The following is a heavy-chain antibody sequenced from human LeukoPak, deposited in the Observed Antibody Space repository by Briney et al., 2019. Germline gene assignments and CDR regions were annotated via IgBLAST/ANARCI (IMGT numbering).Heavy chain of an antibody. J-gene: IGHJ4*02. CDR1: GGTFSSCA. V-gene: IGHV1-69*05. CDR3: ARGRGIQLWLDY. Sequence: SVKVSCKASGGTFSSCAISWVRQAPGQGLEWMGRIIPIFGTANYAQKFQGRVTITTDESTSTAYMELSSLRSEDTAVYYCARGRGIQLWLDYWGQGTLVTVSS. CDR2: IIPIFGTA. D-gene: IGHD5-18*01.